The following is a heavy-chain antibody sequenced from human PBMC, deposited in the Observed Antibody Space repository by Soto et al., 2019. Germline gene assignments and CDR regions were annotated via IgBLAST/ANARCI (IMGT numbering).Heavy chain of an antibody. Sequence: EVQLVESGGGLIQPGGSLRLSCAASGFTVSSNYMSWVRQAPGKGLEWVSVIYSGGSTYYADSVKGRFTISRDNSKNTLYLQMNSLRAEDTAVYYCARDGKWEGTSYYYGMDVWGQGTTVTVSS. CDR1: GFTVSSNY. CDR3: ARDGKWEGTSYYYGMDV. CDR2: IYSGGST. V-gene: IGHV3-53*01. D-gene: IGHD1-26*01. J-gene: IGHJ6*02.